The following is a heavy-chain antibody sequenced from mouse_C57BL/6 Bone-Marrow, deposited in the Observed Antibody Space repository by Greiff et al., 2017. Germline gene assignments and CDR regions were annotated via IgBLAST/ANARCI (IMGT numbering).Heavy chain of an antibody. V-gene: IGHV3-1*01. CDR3: ARGNYGSSYPAWFAY. CDR1: GYSITSGYD. D-gene: IGHD1-1*01. Sequence: VQLKESGPGMVKPSQSLSLTCTVTGYSITSGYDWHWIRHFPGNKLEWMGYISYSGSTNYNPSLKSRISITHDTSKNHFFLKLNSVTTEDTATYYCARGNYGSSYPAWFAYWGQGTLVTVSA. CDR2: ISYSGST. J-gene: IGHJ3*01.